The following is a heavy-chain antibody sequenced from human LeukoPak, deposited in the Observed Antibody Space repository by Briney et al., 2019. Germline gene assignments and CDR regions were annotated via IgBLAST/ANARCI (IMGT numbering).Heavy chain of an antibody. CDR3: ARESRRYGSGSYPPDY. J-gene: IGHJ4*02. CDR1: GFTFSSYS. D-gene: IGHD3-10*01. V-gene: IGHV3-21*06. CDR2: ISHSGAST. Sequence: PGGSLRLSCVASGFTFSSYSTNWVRQAPGKGLEGVSSISHSGASTDYADSVKGRFTISRDNAKNSLYLQMTSLRAEDTAVYYCARESRRYGSGSYPPDYWGRGTLVTVSS.